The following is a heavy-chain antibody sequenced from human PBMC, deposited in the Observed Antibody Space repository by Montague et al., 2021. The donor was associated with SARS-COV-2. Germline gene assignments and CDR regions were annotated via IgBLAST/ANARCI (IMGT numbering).Heavy chain of an antibody. Sequence: SETLSLTCAVSGGSISSSHWFTWVRQPPGKGLEWIGDIYDSETIXYNPSLKRRVTISVDRTTNQFSLELSSVTAADTAVYYCARDSHYYDSSGHFDYWGQGTLVTVSS. CDR3: ARDSHYYDSSGHFDY. CDR2: IYDSETI. J-gene: IGHJ4*02. V-gene: IGHV4-4*02. CDR1: GGSISSSHW. D-gene: IGHD3-22*01.